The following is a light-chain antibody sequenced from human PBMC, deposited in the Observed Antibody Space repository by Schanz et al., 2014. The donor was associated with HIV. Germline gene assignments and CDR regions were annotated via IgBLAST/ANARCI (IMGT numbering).Light chain of an antibody. CDR1: RSNIGNNY. V-gene: IGLV1-51*01. CDR3: GTWDSSLSAGYVI. J-gene: IGLJ2*01. Sequence: QSVLTQPPSVSAAPGQTVTISCSGSRSNIGNNYVSWYQQLPGTAPKLLIYDNNERPSGIPDRFSGSKSGTSATLGITGLQTGDEADYYCGTWDSSLSAGYVIFGGGTKLTVL. CDR2: DNN.